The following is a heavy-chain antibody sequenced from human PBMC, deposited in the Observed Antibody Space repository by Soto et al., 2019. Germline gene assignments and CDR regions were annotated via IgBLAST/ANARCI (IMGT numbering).Heavy chain of an antibody. CDR2: IIPLYGTV. V-gene: IGHV1-69*06. CDR3: ARGNLPCSGGSCYSGLIYYYYYGMDV. J-gene: IGHJ6*02. CDR1: GYTFTGYY. D-gene: IGHD2-15*01. Sequence: GASVKVSCKASGYTFTGYYMHWVRQAPGQGLEWMGVIIPLYGTVNYAQKFQGRVSITADKSTSTAYMDLNSLRSDDTAVYYCARGNLPCSGGSCYSGLIYYYYYGMDVWGQGTTVTVSS.